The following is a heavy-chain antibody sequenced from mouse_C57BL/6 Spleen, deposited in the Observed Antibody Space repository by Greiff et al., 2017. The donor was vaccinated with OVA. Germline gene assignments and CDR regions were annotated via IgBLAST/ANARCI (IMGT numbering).Heavy chain of an antibody. D-gene: IGHD2-4*01. Sequence: QVQLKESGPGLVQPSQSLSITCTVSGFSLTSYGVHWVRQSPGKGLEWLGVIWSGGSTDYNAAFISRLSISKDNSKSQVFFKMNSLQADDTAIYYFAREEYDYAGFAYWGQGTLVTVSA. J-gene: IGHJ3*01. V-gene: IGHV2-2*01. CDR1: GFSLTSYG. CDR2: IWSGGST. CDR3: AREEYDYAGFAY.